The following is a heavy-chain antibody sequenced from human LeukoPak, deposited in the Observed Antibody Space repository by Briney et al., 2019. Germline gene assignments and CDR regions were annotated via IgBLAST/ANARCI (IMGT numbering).Heavy chain of an antibody. D-gene: IGHD2-21*01. CDR1: GFTFDDYA. CDR3: AKGGGSDPPSYMDV. CDR2: ISWNSGSI. Sequence: PGGSLRLSCAASGFTFDDYAMHWVRQAPGNGLEWVSGISWNSGSIGYADSVKGRFTISRDNAKNSLYLQMNSLRAEATALYYCAKGGGSDPPSYMDVWGKGTTVTVSS. J-gene: IGHJ6*03. V-gene: IGHV3-9*01.